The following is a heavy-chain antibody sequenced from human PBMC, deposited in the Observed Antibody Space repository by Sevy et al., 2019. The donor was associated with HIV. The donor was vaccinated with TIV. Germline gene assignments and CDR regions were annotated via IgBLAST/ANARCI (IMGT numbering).Heavy chain of an antibody. CDR2: ISAHNGDT. Sequence: ASVKVSCKASGYTFTSYRINWVRQAPGQGLEWMGWISAHNGDTNYAQKLQGRVTNITDTTTTKAYMELRSLTSDDTAVYYCARAYCSSGSCYSLAYWGQGTLVTVSS. CDR1: GYTFTSYR. D-gene: IGHD2-15*01. J-gene: IGHJ4*02. V-gene: IGHV1-18*01. CDR3: ARAYCSSGSCYSLAY.